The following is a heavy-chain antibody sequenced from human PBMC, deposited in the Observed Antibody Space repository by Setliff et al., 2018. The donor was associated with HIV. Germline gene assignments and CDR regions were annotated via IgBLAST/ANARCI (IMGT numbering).Heavy chain of an antibody. CDR1: RFTFNDYW. Sequence: GGSLRLSCVASRFTFNDYWMSWVRQAPGKGLEWVGRTRNRANNYITDYATSVQGRFTISRDYSKDSLFLQMDNLETEDTAVYYCVRAAAGLDVWSQGIRVTVSS. V-gene: IGHV3-72*01. J-gene: IGHJ4*02. CDR2: TRNRANNYIT. CDR3: VRAAAGLDV.